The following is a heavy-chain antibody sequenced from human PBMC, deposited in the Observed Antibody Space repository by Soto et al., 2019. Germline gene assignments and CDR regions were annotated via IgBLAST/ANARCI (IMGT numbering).Heavy chain of an antibody. CDR3: ARNAIGHPKNFDY. D-gene: IGHD2-21*01. CDR2: INAGNGNT. CDR1: GYTFIYSA. V-gene: IGHV1-3*01. Sequence: GASVKVSCKASGYTFIYSAMHWVRQAPGQSLEWMAWINAGNGNTKYSQKFKGRVTISRDTSANTVYMELNSLRPEDTAMYFCARNAIGHPKNFDYWGQGTLVTVSS. J-gene: IGHJ4*02.